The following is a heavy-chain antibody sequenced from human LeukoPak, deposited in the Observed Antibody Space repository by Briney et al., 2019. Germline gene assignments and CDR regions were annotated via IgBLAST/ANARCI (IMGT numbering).Heavy chain of an antibody. J-gene: IGHJ4*02. CDR1: GGSISSSSYY. D-gene: IGHD6-13*01. CDR3: ARELNNPIYRAAATPFDY. Sequence: PSETLSLTCTVSGGSISSSSYYWGWIRQPPGKGLEWIGSIYYSGSTYYNPSLKSRVTISVDTSKNQFSLKLSSVTAADTAVYYCARELNNPIYRAAATPFDYWGQGTLVTVSS. CDR2: IYYSGST. V-gene: IGHV4-39*07.